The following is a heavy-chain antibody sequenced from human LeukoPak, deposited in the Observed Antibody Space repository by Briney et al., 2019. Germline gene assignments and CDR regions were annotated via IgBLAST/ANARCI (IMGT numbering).Heavy chain of an antibody. D-gene: IGHD3-3*01. CDR2: IYYSGST. Sequence: SETLSLTCAVAGGSINNFYWSWIRQPPGKGLEWIGYIYYSGSTNYNPSLKSRVTISVDTSKNHFSLKLSSVTAADTAVYYCARVGLALFLGDAIDIWGQGTMVTVSS. CDR1: GGSINNFY. V-gene: IGHV4-59*01. CDR3: ARVGLALFLGDAIDI. J-gene: IGHJ3*02.